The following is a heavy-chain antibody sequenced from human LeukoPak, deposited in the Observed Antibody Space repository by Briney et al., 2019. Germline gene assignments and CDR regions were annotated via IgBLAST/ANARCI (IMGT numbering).Heavy chain of an antibody. J-gene: IGHJ4*02. V-gene: IGHV4-4*07. D-gene: IGHD3-16*01. CDR1: GGSISSYY. Sequence: PSQTLSLTCTVSGGSISSYYWSWIRQPAGKGLEWLGRIYTSGWTNYNPSLKGRVTISVDKSKNQFSLKLSSVTAADTAVYYCARGGGGGDDFDYWGQGTLVTVSS. CDR3: ARGGGGGDDFDY. CDR2: IYTSGWT.